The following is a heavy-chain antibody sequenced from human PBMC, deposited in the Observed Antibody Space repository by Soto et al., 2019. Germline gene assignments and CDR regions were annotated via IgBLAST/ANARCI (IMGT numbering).Heavy chain of an antibody. CDR2: ISSSSSTI. Sequence: GGSLRLSCAASGFTFSSYSMNWVRQAPGKGLEWVSYISSSSSTIYYADSVKGRFTISRDNAKNSLYLQMNSLRDEDTAVYYCARDLLCSSTSCLYYFDYWGQGTLVTVSS. J-gene: IGHJ4*02. V-gene: IGHV3-48*02. CDR1: GFTFSSYS. CDR3: ARDLLCSSTSCLYYFDY. D-gene: IGHD2-2*01.